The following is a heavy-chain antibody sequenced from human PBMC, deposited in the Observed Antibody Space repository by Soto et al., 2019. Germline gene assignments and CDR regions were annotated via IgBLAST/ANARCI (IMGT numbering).Heavy chain of an antibody. Sequence: LRLSCAASGFTFSSYGMHWVRQAPGKGLEWVAVISYDGSNKYYADSVKGRFTISRDNSKNTLYLQMNSLRAEDTAVYYCAKDSVDGSEMEDFXPWGQGTLVTVSS. CDR1: GFTFSSYG. J-gene: IGHJ5*02. V-gene: IGHV3-30*18. D-gene: IGHD3-10*01. CDR3: AKDSVDGSEMEDFXP. CDR2: ISYDGSNK.